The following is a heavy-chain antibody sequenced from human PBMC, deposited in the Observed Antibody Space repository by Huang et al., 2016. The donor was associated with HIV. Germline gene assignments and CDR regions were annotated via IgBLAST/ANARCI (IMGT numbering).Heavy chain of an antibody. CDR2: ISSYNYNI. J-gene: IGHJ4*02. D-gene: IGHD1-26*01. V-gene: IGHV1-18*01. Sequence: QVQLVQSEAEVKKPGASVKVSCKASGYTFTKYGIAWVRQAPGQSLEWVGWISSYNYNIKYAQNFQDRVTMTTDTSTTTAYMELRSLTSDDTAVYYCARDRTSANYYVDYYFDYWGQGTLVSVSS. CDR3: ARDRTSANYYVDYYFDY. CDR1: GYTFTKYG.